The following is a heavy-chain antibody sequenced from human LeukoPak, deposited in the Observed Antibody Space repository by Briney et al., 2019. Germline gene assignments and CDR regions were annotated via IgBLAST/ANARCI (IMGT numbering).Heavy chain of an antibody. V-gene: IGHV3-30-3*01. J-gene: IGHJ4*02. CDR3: AREGRYYYDSSGYYFQGYFDY. D-gene: IGHD3-22*01. CDR1: GFTFSSYA. Sequence: GRSLRLSCAASGFTFSSYAMHWVRQAPGKGLEWGAVISYDGSNKYYADSVKGRFTISRDNSKNTLYLQMNSLRAEDTTVYYCAREGRYYYDSSGYYFQGYFDYWGQGTLVTVSS. CDR2: ISYDGSNK.